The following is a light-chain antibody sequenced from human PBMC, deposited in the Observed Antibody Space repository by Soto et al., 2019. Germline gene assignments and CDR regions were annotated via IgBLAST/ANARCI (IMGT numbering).Light chain of an antibody. CDR1: QGIIDY. Sequence: DVQMTQSPSSLSASVGDRVTITCRASQGIIDYLAWYQHKPGKAPELLIYAASTLNSGVPSRFSGSRSGPDFNLTISSMQPEYVATYYCQKYNSAPQPFGPGTKVEIK. J-gene: IGKJ1*01. CDR3: QKYNSAPQP. V-gene: IGKV1-27*01. CDR2: AAS.